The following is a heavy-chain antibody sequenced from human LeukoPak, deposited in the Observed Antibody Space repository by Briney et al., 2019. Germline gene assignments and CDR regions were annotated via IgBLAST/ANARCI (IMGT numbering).Heavy chain of an antibody. CDR1: GFTFSSYA. CDR3: ARDLGDFSSLMDL. V-gene: IGHV3-30-3*01. Sequence: PGGPLRLSCAASGFTFSSYAMHWVRQAPGKGLEWVAVISYDGSNKYYADSVKGRFTISRDNSKNTLYLQMNSLRAEDTAVYYCARDLGDFSSLMDLWGQGTTVTVSS. D-gene: IGHD3-3*01. CDR2: ISYDGSNK. J-gene: IGHJ6*02.